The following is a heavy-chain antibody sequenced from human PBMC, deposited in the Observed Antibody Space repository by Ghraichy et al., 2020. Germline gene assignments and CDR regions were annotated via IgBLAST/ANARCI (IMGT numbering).Heavy chain of an antibody. J-gene: IGHJ4*02. Sequence: GGSLRLSCAASGFTFSSYAMSWVRQAPGKGLEWVSAISGSGGSTYYADSVKGRFTISRDNSKNTLYLQMNSLRAEDTAVYYCAKDGDSSPRGDFDCWGQGTLVAVSA. CDR2: ISGSGGST. V-gene: IGHV3-23*01. D-gene: IGHD3-22*01. CDR1: GFTFSSYA. CDR3: AKDGDSSPRGDFDC.